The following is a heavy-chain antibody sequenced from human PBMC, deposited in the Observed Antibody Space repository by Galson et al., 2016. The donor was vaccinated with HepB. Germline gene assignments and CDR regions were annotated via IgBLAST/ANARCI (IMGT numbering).Heavy chain of an antibody. V-gene: IGHV3-30*18. D-gene: IGHD6-25*01. CDR2: TSYDGSNK. J-gene: IGHJ6*02. Sequence: SLRLSCAASGFIFSSYWMSWVRQAPGKGLEWVSGTSYDGSNKDYADSVKGRVTISRDNSKNTLHLQMNSLRAEDTAVYYCAKDFAAIGPEDGLDFWGQGTTVTVSS. CDR1: GFIFSSYW. CDR3: AKDFAAIGPEDGLDF.